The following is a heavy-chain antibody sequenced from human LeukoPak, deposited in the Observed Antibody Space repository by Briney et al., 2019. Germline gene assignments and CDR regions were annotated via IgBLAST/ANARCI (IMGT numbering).Heavy chain of an antibody. J-gene: IGHJ4*02. Sequence: GGSLRLSCVASRFTFSNYGMSWVRQAPGKGLQWVSAITDSGGTTYYADSVKGRFTISRDNSKNTLYLQMNSLRAEDTAVYYCAKHQPYYYDSWGQGTLVTVSS. CDR3: AKHQPYYYDS. CDR1: RFTFSNYG. D-gene: IGHD3-22*01. CDR2: ITDSGGTT. V-gene: IGHV3-23*01.